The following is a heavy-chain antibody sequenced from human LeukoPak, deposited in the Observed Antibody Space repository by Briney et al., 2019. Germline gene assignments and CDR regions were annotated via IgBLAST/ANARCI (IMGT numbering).Heavy chain of an antibody. J-gene: IGHJ3*01. D-gene: IGHD6-6*01. CDR1: GFTVSSNY. CDR3: ARSSYSSSSSV. V-gene: IGHV3-53*01. CDR2: IYSGGST. Sequence: GGSLRLSCAASGFTVSSNYMSWVRQAPGKGLEWVSVIYSGGSTYYADSVKGRFTISRDNSKNTLYLQMNSLRAEDTAVYYCARSSYSSSSSVWGQGTMVTVSS.